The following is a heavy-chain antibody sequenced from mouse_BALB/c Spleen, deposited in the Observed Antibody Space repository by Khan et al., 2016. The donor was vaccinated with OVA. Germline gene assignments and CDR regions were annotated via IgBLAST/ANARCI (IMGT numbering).Heavy chain of an antibody. D-gene: IGHD4-1*01. Sequence: VQLVESGGDLVKSGGSLKLSCAASGFIFSPYSMSWVRQTPDKRLEWVATISSDGDYTYYPDSVKGRFNISRDNAKNTLYLQMSSLKSEDTAIYYCATLLTGSFAYWGQGTLVTVSA. V-gene: IGHV5-6*01. J-gene: IGHJ3*01. CDR2: ISSDGDYT. CDR1: GFIFSPYS. CDR3: ATLLTGSFAY.